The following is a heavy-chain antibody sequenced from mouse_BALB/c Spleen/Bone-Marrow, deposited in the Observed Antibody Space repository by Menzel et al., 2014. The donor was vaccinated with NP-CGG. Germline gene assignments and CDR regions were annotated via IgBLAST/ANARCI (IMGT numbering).Heavy chain of an antibody. CDR1: GFTFSDFY. D-gene: IGHD2-10*02. V-gene: IGHV7-1*02. Sequence: DVHLVESGGGLVQPGDSLRLSCATSGFTFSDFYMEWVRQPPGKRLEWIAASRNKAKYYTTEYSASVKGRLIVSRDTSQSVLYLQMNALRAEDTAIYYCARDVGYGNYFVYWGQGTLVTVSA. CDR3: ARDVGYGNYFVY. J-gene: IGHJ3*01. CDR2: SRNKAKYYTT.